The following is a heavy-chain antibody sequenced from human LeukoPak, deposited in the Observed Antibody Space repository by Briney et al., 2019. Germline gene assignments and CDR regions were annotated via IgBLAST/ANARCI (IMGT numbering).Heavy chain of an antibody. J-gene: IGHJ3*02. CDR2: IIPIFGTA. CDR1: GYTFTGYY. CDR3: ASEYKYDSSGANAFDI. Sequence: SVKVSCKASGYTFTGYYMHWVRQAPGQGLEWMGGIIPIFGTANYAQKFQGRVTITADKSTSTAYMELSSLRSADTAVYYCASEYKYDSSGANAFDIWGQGTMVTVSS. V-gene: IGHV1-69*06. D-gene: IGHD3-22*01.